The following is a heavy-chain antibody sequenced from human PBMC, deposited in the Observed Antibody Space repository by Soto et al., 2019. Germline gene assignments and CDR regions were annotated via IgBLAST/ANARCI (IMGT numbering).Heavy chain of an antibody. CDR3: AQGNFPRPFDL. Sequence: ASVKVSCKAPRYTFSDYYMHWVRQAPGQGLEWMGWINPNSGDTNYAQNFQDRVTMTRDTSITTVYMELRRLMSDDSAVYYCAQGNFPRPFDLWGQGTLVTVSS. V-gene: IGHV1-2*02. CDR2: INPNSGDT. CDR1: RYTFSDYY. D-gene: IGHD6-13*01. J-gene: IGHJ5*02.